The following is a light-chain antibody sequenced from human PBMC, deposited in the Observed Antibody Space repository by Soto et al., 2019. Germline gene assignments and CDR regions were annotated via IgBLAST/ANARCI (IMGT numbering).Light chain of an antibody. CDR1: SGDVGAYNY. CDR2: SVS. CDR3: SAYTRSSPVV. V-gene: IGLV2-14*01. Sequence: QSALTQAASVSGSPGQSITISCTGTSGDVGAYNYVSWYQQHPGKAPKLMIYSVSNRPSGVSNRFSGSKSGNTASLTISGLQAEDEADYYFSAYTRSSPVVFGGGTKLTVL. J-gene: IGLJ2*01.